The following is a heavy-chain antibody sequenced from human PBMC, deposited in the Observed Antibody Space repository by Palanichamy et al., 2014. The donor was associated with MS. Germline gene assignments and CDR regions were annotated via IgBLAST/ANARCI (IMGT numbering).Heavy chain of an antibody. CDR3: VRHWPPGRDWFDP. Sequence: QLQLQESGPGLVRASETLSLICTVSGGSISSSSYYWGWIRQPPGKGLEWIGSIYYNGNTYYHPSFKSRLTISVDRSRNQFSLKLTSVTATDTAVYYCVRHWPPGRDWFDPWGQGALVTVSS. J-gene: IGHJ5*02. CDR1: GGSISSSSYY. CDR2: IYYNGNT. V-gene: IGHV4-39*01.